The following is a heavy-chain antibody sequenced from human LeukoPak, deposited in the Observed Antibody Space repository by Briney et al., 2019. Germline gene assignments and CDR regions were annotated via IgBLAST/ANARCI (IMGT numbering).Heavy chain of an antibody. CDR1: GFPFTLYG. Sequence: GASVRVSCTASGFPFTLYGIGWVRQAPGQGLEWMGWISAYNGDTNYAQNLQARVTMTTDSATSTAYLEVRSLTSDDTAVYYCARDTRITSQGMDVWGQGTPVTVSS. CDR3: ARDTRITSQGMDV. J-gene: IGHJ6*02. D-gene: IGHD2-2*01. V-gene: IGHV1-18*01. CDR2: ISAYNGDT.